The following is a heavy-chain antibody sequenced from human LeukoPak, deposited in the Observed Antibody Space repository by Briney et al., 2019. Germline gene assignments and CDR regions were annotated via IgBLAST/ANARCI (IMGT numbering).Heavy chain of an antibody. CDR1: GFTFSSYW. Sequence: GGSLRLSRAASGFTFSSYWLHWVRQVPGKGLVWVSRISNDGSTINYADSVKGRFTISRDDAENTLYLQMNGLRAEDTAIYYCARAGFYRFDYWGHGTLVTVSS. D-gene: IGHD3-16*02. CDR2: ISNDGSTI. CDR3: ARAGFYRFDY. J-gene: IGHJ4*01. V-gene: IGHV3-74*01.